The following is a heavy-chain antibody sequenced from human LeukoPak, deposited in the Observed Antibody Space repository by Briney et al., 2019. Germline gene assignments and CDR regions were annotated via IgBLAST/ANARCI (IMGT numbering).Heavy chain of an antibody. D-gene: IGHD3-10*01. J-gene: IGHJ4*02. CDR1: GYSISSGYY. CDR3: ARVGITMVRGARSHFDY. CDR2: IYHSGST. Sequence: PSETLSLTSTVSGYSISSGYYGGWIRQPPGKGLEWIVSIYHSGSTYYNPSLKSRVTISVDTSKNQFSLKLSSVTAADTAVYYCARVGITMVRGARSHFDYWGQGTLVTVSS. V-gene: IGHV4-38-2*02.